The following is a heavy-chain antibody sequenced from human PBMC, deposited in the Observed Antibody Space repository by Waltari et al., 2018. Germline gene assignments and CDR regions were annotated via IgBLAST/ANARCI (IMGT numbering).Heavy chain of an antibody. D-gene: IGHD2-2*01. J-gene: IGHJ4*02. CDR3: ARDRATRTGYVDY. CDR2: VKDDGSEQ. CDR1: GFPFDVYW. Sequence: EVQLVESGGGLVQPGGSLRPSSAASGFPFDVYWMGWGRRAPGKGLEWVANVKDDGSEQNYVDSVKGRFTITRDNTKTILYMEMNNLRVEDTAVYYCARDRATRTGYVDYWGQGALVTVSS. V-gene: IGHV3-7*01.